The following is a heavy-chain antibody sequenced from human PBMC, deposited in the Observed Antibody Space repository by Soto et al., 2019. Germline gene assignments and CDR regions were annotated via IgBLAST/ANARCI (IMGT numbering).Heavy chain of an antibody. CDR1: GFTFTSYS. D-gene: IGHD2-21*01. J-gene: IGHJ3*02. CDR2: IRGTT. V-gene: IGHV3-48*01. Sequence: EVQLVESGGSLVQPGGSLRLSCAASGFTFTSYSMNWVRQAPGKGLEWVSYIRGTTHYADSVKGRFTISRDNARSSLNLQMNSLRADDTAVYYCARDDSFAFDIWGQGTMVTVSS. CDR3: ARDDSFAFDI.